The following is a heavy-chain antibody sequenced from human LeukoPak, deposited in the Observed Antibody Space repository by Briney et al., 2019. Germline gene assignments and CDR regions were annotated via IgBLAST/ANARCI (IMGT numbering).Heavy chain of an antibody. D-gene: IGHD3-10*01. CDR2: ISYDGRNE. Sequence: HPGGSLRLSCVASGFTFSDYGMLWVRQPPGKGLEWVAVISYDGRNEHYADSVKGRFTISRDNSKNTLYLQMNSLRAEDTAVYYCAKDRLSMVRGVITTDYWGQGTLVTVSS. J-gene: IGHJ4*02. CDR3: AKDRLSMVRGVITTDY. CDR1: GFTFSDYG. V-gene: IGHV3-30*18.